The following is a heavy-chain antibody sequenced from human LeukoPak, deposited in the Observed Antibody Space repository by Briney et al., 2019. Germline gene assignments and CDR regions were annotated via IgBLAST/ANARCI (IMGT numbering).Heavy chain of an antibody. V-gene: IGHV4-39*01. CDR3: TTTTRGWYGVGDY. J-gene: IGHJ4*02. Sequence: PSETLSPTCTVSGGSISSSNYYWGWIRQPPGKGLEWIGSFYYSGSTDYNASLKSRVTISVDTSKNQFSLKLSSVTAADTAVYYCTTTTRGWYGVGDYWGQGTLVTVSS. CDR1: GGSISSSNYY. D-gene: IGHD6-19*01. CDR2: FYYSGST.